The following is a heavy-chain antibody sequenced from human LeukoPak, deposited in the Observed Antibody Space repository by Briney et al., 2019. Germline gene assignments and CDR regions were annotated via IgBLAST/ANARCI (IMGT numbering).Heavy chain of an antibody. V-gene: IGHV1-46*01. CDR1: GYTFTSYY. D-gene: IGHD6-13*01. CDR2: INPSGGST. J-gene: IGHJ4*02. CDR3: ARDFSRFFGDYFDC. Sequence: ASVKVSCKASGYTFTSYYTHWVRQAPGQGLEWMGIINPSGGSTSYAQKFQGRVTMTRDTSTSTAYMELSSLRSEGTAVYYCARDFSRFFGDYFDCWGQGTLVTVSP.